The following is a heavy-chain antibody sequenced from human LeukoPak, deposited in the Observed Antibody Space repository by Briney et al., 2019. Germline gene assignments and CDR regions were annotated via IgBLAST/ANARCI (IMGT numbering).Heavy chain of an antibody. CDR1: GFTFSSYG. Sequence: GGSLRLSCAASGFTFSSYGMHWVRQAPGKGLEWVAVISYDGSNKYYADSVKGRFTISRDNSKNTLYLQMNSLRAEDTAVYYCAKDRIASSNAFDIWGQGTMVTVSS. CDR2: ISYDGSNK. V-gene: IGHV3-30*18. J-gene: IGHJ3*02. D-gene: IGHD2-2*01. CDR3: AKDRIASSNAFDI.